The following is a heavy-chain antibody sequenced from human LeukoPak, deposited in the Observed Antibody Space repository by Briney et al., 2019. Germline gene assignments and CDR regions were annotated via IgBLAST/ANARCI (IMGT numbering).Heavy chain of an antibody. CDR2: IKSKTDGGPT. J-gene: IGHJ1*01. V-gene: IGHV3-15*01. CDR3: IAALNYGESRVEY. CDR1: GFTFSNAW. D-gene: IGHD4-17*01. Sequence: GGSLRLSCAASGFTFSNAWMTWVRQAPGKGLEWVGRIKSKTDGGPTDYAATVKGRFTISRDDSKNTLYLQMNSLKTEDTAVYYCIAALNYGESRVEYWGQGTLVTVSS.